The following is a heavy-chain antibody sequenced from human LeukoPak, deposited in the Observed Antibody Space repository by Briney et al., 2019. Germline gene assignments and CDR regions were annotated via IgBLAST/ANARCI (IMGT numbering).Heavy chain of an antibody. D-gene: IGHD4-11*01. Sequence: SQTLSLTCVISGYSVSSNSASWDWIRQSPSRGLEGLGRTYYKSKWYNEYAVSVKSRITITPDTSKKQFYLQLNSVTPEDTAVYYCARGMRAHSNFPYFDYWGQGSRVTVSS. CDR3: ARGMRAHSNFPYFDY. J-gene: IGHJ4*02. CDR2: TYYKSKWYN. V-gene: IGHV6-1*01. CDR1: GYSVSSNSAS.